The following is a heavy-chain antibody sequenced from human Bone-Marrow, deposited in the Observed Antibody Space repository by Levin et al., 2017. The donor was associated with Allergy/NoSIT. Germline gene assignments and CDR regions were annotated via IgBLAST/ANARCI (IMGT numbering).Heavy chain of an antibody. D-gene: IGHD3-10*01. CDR1: GGSISSGDYY. CDR3: ARGLLWFGDGVSWSGGFDP. Sequence: SQTLSLTCTVSGGSISSGDYYWSWIRQPPGKGLEWIGYIYYSGSTYYNPSLKSRVTISVDTSKNQFSLKLSSVTAADTAVYYCARGLLWFGDGVSWSGGFDPWGQGTLVTVSS. J-gene: IGHJ5*02. V-gene: IGHV4-30-4*01. CDR2: IYYSGST.